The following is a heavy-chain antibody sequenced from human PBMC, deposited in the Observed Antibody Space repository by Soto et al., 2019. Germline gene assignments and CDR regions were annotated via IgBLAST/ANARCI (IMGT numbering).Heavy chain of an antibody. V-gene: IGHV3-73*01. CDR1: GFTFSGSA. J-gene: IGHJ5*02. CDR3: TIVVVITGFDP. Sequence: ASGFTFSGSAMHWVRQASGKGLEWVGRIRSKANSYATAYAASVKGRFTISRDDSKNTAYLQMNSLKTEDTAVYYCTIVVVITGFDPWGQGTLVTVSS. D-gene: IGHD3-22*01. CDR2: IRSKANSYAT.